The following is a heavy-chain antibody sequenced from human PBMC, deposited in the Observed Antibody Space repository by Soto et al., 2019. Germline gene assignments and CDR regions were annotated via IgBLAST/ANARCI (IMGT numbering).Heavy chain of an antibody. Sequence: QVQLQESGPGLVKPSQTLSLTCTVSGGSISSGGYYWSWIRQHPGKGLEWIGYIYYSGSTYYNPSLKSRVTISVDTSKNLFSLKLSSVTAADTAVYYCARDKGTDTAMVHFDYWGQGTLVTVSS. CDR2: IYYSGST. D-gene: IGHD5-18*01. J-gene: IGHJ4*02. CDR3: ARDKGTDTAMVHFDY. CDR1: GGSISSGGYY. V-gene: IGHV4-31*03.